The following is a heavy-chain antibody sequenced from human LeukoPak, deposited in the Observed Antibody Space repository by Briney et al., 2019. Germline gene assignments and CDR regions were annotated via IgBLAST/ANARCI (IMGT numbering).Heavy chain of an antibody. CDR2: MNTDGSIT. D-gene: IGHD6-13*01. CDR3: ARGGFPAAWDY. J-gene: IGHJ4*02. Sequence: PGGSLRLSCAASGFTFNNYWMHWVRQAPGKGLVWVSRMNTDGSITSYADSVKGRFTISRDNAKNTLHLQMNSLRAEDTAVYFCARGGFPAAWDYWGQGTLVTVSS. V-gene: IGHV3-74*01. CDR1: GFTFNNYW.